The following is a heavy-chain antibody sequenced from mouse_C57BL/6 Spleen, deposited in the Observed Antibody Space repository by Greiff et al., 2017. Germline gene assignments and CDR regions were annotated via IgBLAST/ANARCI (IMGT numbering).Heavy chain of an antibody. CDR3: ARNWVPYCFDY. J-gene: IGHJ2*01. CDR1: GFTFSDYG. Sequence: EVQLVESGGGLVKPGGSLKLSCAASGFTFSDYGMHWVRQAPEKGLEWVAYISSGSSTIYYADTVKGRFTISRDNAKNTLFLQMTSLRSEDTAMYYCARNWVPYCFDYWGQGTTLTVSS. V-gene: IGHV5-17*01. CDR2: ISSGSSTI. D-gene: IGHD4-1*01.